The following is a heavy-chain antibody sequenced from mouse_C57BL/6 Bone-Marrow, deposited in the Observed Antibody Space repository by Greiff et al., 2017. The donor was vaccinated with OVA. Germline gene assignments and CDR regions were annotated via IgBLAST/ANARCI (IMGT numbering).Heavy chain of an antibody. V-gene: IGHV1-69*01. D-gene: IGHD1-1*01. CDR2: IDPSDSYT. CDR1: GYTFTSYW. J-gene: IGHJ2*01. Sequence: QVQLQQPGAELVMPGASVKLSCKASGYTFTSYWMHWVKQRPGQGLEWIGEIDPSDSYTNYNQKFKGKSTLTVDKSSSTAYMQLSSLTSEDSAVYYCALGSSPFDYWGQGTTLTVSS. CDR3: ALGSSPFDY.